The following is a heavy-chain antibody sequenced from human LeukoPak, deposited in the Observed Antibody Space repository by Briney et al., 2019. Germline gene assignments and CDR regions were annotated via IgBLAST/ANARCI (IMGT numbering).Heavy chain of an antibody. CDR3: ARTGIVVVPAATLDYYYYGMDV. CDR1: GYTFTSYY. Sequence: ASVKVSCKASGYTFTSYYMHWVRQAPGQGLEWMGWINTNTGNPTYAQGFTGRFVFSLDTSVSTAYLQISSLKAEDTAVYYCARTGIVVVPAATLDYYYYGMDVWGQGTTVTVSS. V-gene: IGHV7-4-1*02. J-gene: IGHJ6*02. CDR2: INTNTGNP. D-gene: IGHD2-2*01.